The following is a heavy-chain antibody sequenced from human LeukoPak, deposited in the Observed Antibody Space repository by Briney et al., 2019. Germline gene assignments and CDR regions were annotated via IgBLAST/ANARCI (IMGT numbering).Heavy chain of an antibody. Sequence: GGSLRLSCAASGFTFSSYAMSWVRQAPGKGLEWVSAISGSGGSTYYADSVKGRFTISRDNSKNTLYLQMNSLRAEDTAVYYCAARYDILTVPFDYWGQGTLVTVSS. CDR1: GFTFSSYA. D-gene: IGHD3-9*01. CDR2: ISGSGGST. J-gene: IGHJ4*02. V-gene: IGHV3-23*01. CDR3: AARYDILTVPFDY.